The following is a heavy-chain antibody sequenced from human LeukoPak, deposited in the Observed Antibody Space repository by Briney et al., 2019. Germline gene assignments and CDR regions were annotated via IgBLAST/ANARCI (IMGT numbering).Heavy chain of an antibody. CDR1: GGSFSGYY. D-gene: IGHD3-10*01. CDR2: INHSGST. CDR3: ARLARYYGSGSYYNGDYYYYYYMDV. V-gene: IGHV4-34*01. J-gene: IGHJ6*03. Sequence: PSETLSLTCAVYGGSFSGYYWSWIRQPPGKGLEWIGEINHSGSTNYNPSLKSRVTISVDTSKNQFSLKLSSVTAADTAVYYCARLARYYGSGSYYNGDYYYYYYMDVWGKGTTVTISS.